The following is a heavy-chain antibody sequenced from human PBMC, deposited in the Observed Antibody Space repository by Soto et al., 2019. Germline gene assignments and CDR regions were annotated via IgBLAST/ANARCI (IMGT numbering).Heavy chain of an antibody. CDR1: GGTFSSYA. Sequence: QVQLVQSGAEVKKPGSSVKVSCKASGGTFSSYAISWVRQAPGQGLEWMGGIIPIFGTANYAQKFQGRVTITADESTSTAYMELSSLSSEDTAVYYCARAGVGSSSWTRYGMDVWGQGTTVTVSS. CDR3: ARAGVGSSSWTRYGMDV. CDR2: IIPIFGTA. V-gene: IGHV1-69*12. D-gene: IGHD6-13*01. J-gene: IGHJ6*02.